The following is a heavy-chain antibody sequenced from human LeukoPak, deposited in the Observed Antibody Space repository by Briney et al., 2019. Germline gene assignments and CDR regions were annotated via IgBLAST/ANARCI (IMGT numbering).Heavy chain of an antibody. J-gene: IGHJ4*02. CDR1: GFIFNLYG. CDR3: AREGITMVRGYYFDY. CDR2: ISYDGSNK. Sequence: PGGSLRLSCATSGFIFNLYGMHWVRQAPGKGLEWVAVISYDGSNKYYADSVKGRFTISRDNSKNTLYLQMNSLRAEDTAVYYCAREGITMVRGYYFDYWGQGTLVTVSS. V-gene: IGHV3-30*19. D-gene: IGHD3-10*01.